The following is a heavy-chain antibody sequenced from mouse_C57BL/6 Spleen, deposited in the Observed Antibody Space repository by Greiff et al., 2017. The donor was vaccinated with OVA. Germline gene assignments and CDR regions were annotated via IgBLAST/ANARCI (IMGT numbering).Heavy chain of an antibody. Sequence: VKLQQPGAELVKPGASVKMSCKASGYTFTSYWITWVKQRPGQGLEWIGDIYPGSGSTNYNEKFKSKATLTVDTSSSTAYMQLSSLTSEDSAVYYCARGLLLRTYFDYWGQGTTLTVSS. CDR1: GYTFTSYW. CDR2: IYPGSGST. J-gene: IGHJ2*01. CDR3: ARGLLLRTYFDY. V-gene: IGHV1-55*01. D-gene: IGHD3-3*01.